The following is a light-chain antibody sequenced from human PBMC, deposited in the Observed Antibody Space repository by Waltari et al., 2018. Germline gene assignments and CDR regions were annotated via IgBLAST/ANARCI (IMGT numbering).Light chain of an antibody. CDR3: QSYDTSLSVV. CDR2: GTS. J-gene: IGLJ2*01. CDR1: GSNLGAGYD. V-gene: IGLV1-40*01. Sequence: QSVLTQPPSVSGAPGQRVSISCTGSGSNLGAGYDVHWDQQHPGKAPKLLIYGTSTRPPGVPDRFFGSQSGTSASLAITALQAEDEAEYYCQSYDTSLSVVFGGGTKLTVL.